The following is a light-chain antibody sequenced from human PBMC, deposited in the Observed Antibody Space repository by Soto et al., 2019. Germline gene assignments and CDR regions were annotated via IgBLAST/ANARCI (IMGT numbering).Light chain of an antibody. Sequence: EIVMTQSPATLSVSPGDRATLSCRASQSVDNDLAWYQQKPGQPPRLLIYDASTRATGIPARFSGSQSGTELTLTISSLLSEDFAVSSCQQYNNWPLTFGGGTKVDIK. J-gene: IGKJ4*01. CDR1: QSVDND. CDR2: DAS. V-gene: IGKV3D-15*01. CDR3: QQYNNWPLT.